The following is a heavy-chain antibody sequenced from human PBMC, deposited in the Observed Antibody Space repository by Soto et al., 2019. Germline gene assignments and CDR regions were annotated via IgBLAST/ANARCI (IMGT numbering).Heavy chain of an antibody. CDR3: AHRNSSSWYLWVFDY. J-gene: IGHJ4*02. Sequence: SGPTLVNPTQTLTLTCTFSGFSLSTSGVGVGWIRQPPGKALERLALIYWNDDKRYSPSLKSRLTITKDTSKNQVVLTMTNMDPVDTATYYCAHRNSSSWYLWVFDYWGQGTLVTVSS. CDR2: IYWNDDK. D-gene: IGHD6-13*01. CDR1: GFSLSTSGVG. V-gene: IGHV2-5*01.